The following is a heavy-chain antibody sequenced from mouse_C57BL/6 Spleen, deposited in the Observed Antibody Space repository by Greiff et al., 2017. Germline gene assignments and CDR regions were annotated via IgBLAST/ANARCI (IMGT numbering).Heavy chain of an antibody. CDR3: ASSYDGYYWFAY. V-gene: IGHV5-4*03. J-gene: IGHJ3*01. D-gene: IGHD2-3*01. CDR2: ISDGGSYT. Sequence: EVKVVESGGGLVKPGGSLKLSCAASGFTFSSYAMSWVRQTPEKRLEWVATISDGGSYTYYPDNVKGRFTISRDNAKNNLYLQMSHLKSEDTAMYYCASSYDGYYWFAYWGQGTLVTVSA. CDR1: GFTFSSYA.